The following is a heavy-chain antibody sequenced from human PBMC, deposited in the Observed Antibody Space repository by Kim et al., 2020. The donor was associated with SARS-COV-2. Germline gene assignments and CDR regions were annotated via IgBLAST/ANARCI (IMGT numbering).Heavy chain of an antibody. V-gene: IGHV4-39*01. D-gene: IGHD1-26*01. J-gene: IGHJ5*02. Sequence: STYYTPSLKSRVTISVDTSKNQFSLKLSAVTAADTAVYYCARLGEGRFDPWGQGTLVTVSS. CDR2: ST. CDR3: ARLGEGRFDP.